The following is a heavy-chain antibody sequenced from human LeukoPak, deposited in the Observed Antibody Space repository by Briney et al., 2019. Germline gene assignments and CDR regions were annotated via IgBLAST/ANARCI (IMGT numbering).Heavy chain of an antibody. CDR3: AKLQGGVEAYYYHYYMDV. Sequence: GASVRVSCTASGYTFTVYYMHWVRQAPGQGREWMGWINPNSGVTNHAQKFQGRVTMTRDTSISTAYMELSRLRSDDTAVYYCAKLQGGVEAYYYHYYMDVWGKGTTVTISS. D-gene: IGHD2-15*01. CDR2: INPNSGVT. V-gene: IGHV1-2*02. J-gene: IGHJ6*03. CDR1: GYTFTVYY.